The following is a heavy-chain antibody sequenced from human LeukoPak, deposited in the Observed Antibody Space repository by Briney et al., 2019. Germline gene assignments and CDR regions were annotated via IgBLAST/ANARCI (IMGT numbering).Heavy chain of an antibody. CDR3: ARQARIMITFGGAMVDR. J-gene: IGHJ5*02. CDR1: GGPISSSSYY. D-gene: IGHD3-16*01. Sequence: SGPLSLPCTVSGGPISSSSYYWGWIRQPPGEGLEWIGSIYYSGSTYYNPSLKSRVTISVDTSNNHFSLKLSSVTAADTAVYYCARQARIMITFGGAMVDRWGQGTLVTVSS. CDR2: IYYSGST. V-gene: IGHV4-39*01.